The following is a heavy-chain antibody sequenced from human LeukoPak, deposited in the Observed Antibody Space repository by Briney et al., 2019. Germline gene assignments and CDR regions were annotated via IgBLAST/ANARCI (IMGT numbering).Heavy chain of an antibody. CDR1: GFTFSSYA. CDR3: VKDRCDRATCPEV. V-gene: IGHV3-23*01. J-gene: IGHJ4*02. Sequence: GGSLRLSCAASGFTFSSYAMSWVRQAPGKGLEWVSAISGSGGSTYYADSVKGRFTISRDNSKNTLYLQMNGLRAEDTALYYCVKDRCDRATCPEVWGQGTLVTVSS. D-gene: IGHD1-14*01. CDR2: ISGSGGST.